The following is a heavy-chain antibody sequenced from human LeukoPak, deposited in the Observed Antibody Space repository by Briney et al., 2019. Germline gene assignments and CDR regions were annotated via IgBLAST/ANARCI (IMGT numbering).Heavy chain of an antibody. V-gene: IGHV4-34*01. CDR3: ARGKAGTVEMATTTIEYFDY. CDR2: INHSGST. D-gene: IGHD5-24*01. Sequence: SETLSLACAVYGGSFSGYYWSWIRQPPGKGLEWIGEINHSGSTNYNPSLKSRVTISVDTSKNQFSLKLSSVTAADTAVYYCARGKAGTVEMATTTIEYFDYWGQGTLVTVSS. CDR1: GGSFSGYY. J-gene: IGHJ4*02.